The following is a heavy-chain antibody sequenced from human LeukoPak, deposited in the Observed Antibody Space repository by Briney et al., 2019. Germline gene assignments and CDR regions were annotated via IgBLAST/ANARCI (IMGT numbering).Heavy chain of an antibody. Sequence: GGSLRLSCAASGFTFSSYAMSWVRQAPGKGLEWVSAISGSGGSTYYADSVKGRFTISRDNSKNTLYLQMNSLRAEDTAVYYCAKGRTLGYCSRGSCYLFDYWGHGNLVAVYS. J-gene: IGHJ4*01. D-gene: IGHD2-15*01. CDR3: AKGRTLGYCSRGSCYLFDY. CDR2: ISGSGGST. CDR1: GFTFSSYA. V-gene: IGHV3-23*01.